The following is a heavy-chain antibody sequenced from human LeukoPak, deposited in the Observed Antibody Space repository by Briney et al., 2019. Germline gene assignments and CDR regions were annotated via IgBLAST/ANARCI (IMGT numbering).Heavy chain of an antibody. CDR1: GYSFTSYW. V-gene: IGHV5-51*01. CDR2: IYPSDSDT. CDR3: ARGYYDILTGYSD. Sequence: GESRKISCKGSGYSFTSYWIGWVRQMPGKGLEWMGIIYPSDSDTRYSPSFQGQVTISADKSISTAYLQWSSLKASDTAMYYCARGYYDILTGYSDWGQGTLVTVSS. D-gene: IGHD3-9*01. J-gene: IGHJ4*02.